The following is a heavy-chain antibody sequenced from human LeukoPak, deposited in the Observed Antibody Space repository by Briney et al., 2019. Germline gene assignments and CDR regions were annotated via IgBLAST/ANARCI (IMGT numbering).Heavy chain of an antibody. V-gene: IGHV1-46*01. D-gene: IGHD6-25*01. CDR2: INPNGGST. CDR3: ARDDITAAAGY. J-gene: IGHJ4*02. Sequence: ASVKVSCKASGYTFTSYYVHRVRQAPGQGLEWMGIINPNGGSTNYAQKFQGRVTMTRDTSTSTVYMELSSLRSEDTAVYYCARDDITAAAGYWGQGTLVTVSS. CDR1: GYTFTSYY.